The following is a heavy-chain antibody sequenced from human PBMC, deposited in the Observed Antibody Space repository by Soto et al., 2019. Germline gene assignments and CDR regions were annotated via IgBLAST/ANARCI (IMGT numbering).Heavy chain of an antibody. CDR1: GFIFSDHA. CDR3: AVDVGVGGGVGTPGN. Sequence: QVQLVESGGGVVQPGGSLRLSCAASGFIFSDHAMHWFRQSPGKGLEWVAVISQDGSRKFYAEPLEGRLTISRYNLKNRLFLRIDRLRDEDTAFYYCAVDVGVGGGVGTPGNWGQGTLVTVSS. J-gene: IGHJ4*02. V-gene: IGHV3-30-3*01. CDR2: ISQDGSRK. D-gene: IGHD2-2*01.